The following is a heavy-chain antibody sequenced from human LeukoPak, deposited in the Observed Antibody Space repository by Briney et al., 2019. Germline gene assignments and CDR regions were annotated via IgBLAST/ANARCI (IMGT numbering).Heavy chain of an antibody. CDR1: GFTFGNYA. Sequence: PGGSLRLSCVASGFTFGNYAMGWLRQAPGRRPEGVSSLTDSGGTTFYVDSVKGRFAISRDNSKNTLYLNMNSLRAEDTAVYYCANKRDAFDFWGQATVVTVSS. CDR3: ANKRDAFDF. CDR2: LTDSGGTT. D-gene: IGHD5-24*01. J-gene: IGHJ3*01. V-gene: IGHV3-23*01.